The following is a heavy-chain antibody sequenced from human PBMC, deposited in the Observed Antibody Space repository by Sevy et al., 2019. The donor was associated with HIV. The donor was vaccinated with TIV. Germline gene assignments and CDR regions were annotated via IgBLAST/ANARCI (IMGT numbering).Heavy chain of an antibody. V-gene: IGHV3-30*18. J-gene: IGHJ4*02. D-gene: IGHD6-13*01. CDR2: TSYDGSNK. CDR1: GFTFSSYG. CDR3: AKDGTSIAAAGTRVDY. Sequence: GGSLRLSCAASGFTFSSYGMHWVRQAPGKGLEWVAVTSYDGSNKYYADSVKGRFTISRDNSKNTLYLQMNSLRAEDTAVYYCAKDGTSIAAAGTRVDYWGQGTLVTVSS.